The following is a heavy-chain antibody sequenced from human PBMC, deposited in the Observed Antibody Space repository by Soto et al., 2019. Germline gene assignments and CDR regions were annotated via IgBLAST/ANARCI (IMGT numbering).Heavy chain of an antibody. CDR3: AGASSWGSSWFSALDY. V-gene: IGHV4-30-4*01. CDR2: IYYSGST. Sequence: SETLSLTCTVSGGSFSSSDYYWNWIRQPPGKGLEWIGYIYYSGSTYYNPSLKSRVTISVDTSKNQFSLKLSSVTAADTAVYYCAGASSWGSSWFSALDYWGQGTLVTVSS. J-gene: IGHJ4*02. D-gene: IGHD6-13*01. CDR1: GGSFSSSDYY.